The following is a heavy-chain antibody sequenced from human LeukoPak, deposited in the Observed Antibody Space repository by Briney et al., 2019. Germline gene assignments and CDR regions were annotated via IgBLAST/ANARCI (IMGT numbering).Heavy chain of an antibody. Sequence: ASVKVSFKASGCTFTCYYMHWVRQPPGQGLEGMGWINPNSGGTNYAQKFQGRVTMTRDTSISTAYMELSRLRSDDTAVYYCATCSSTSCYLPYNWLDPWGQGTLVTVSS. CDR3: ATCSSTSCYLPYNWLDP. CDR2: INPNSGGT. J-gene: IGHJ5*02. D-gene: IGHD2-2*01. V-gene: IGHV1-2*02. CDR1: GCTFTCYY.